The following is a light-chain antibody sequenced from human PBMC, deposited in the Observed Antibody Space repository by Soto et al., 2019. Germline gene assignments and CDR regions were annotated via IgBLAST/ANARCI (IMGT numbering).Light chain of an antibody. CDR3: SSYTDFSTYV. CDR2: DVS. J-gene: IGLJ1*01. CDR1: SSDVGGYNY. Sequence: QSALTQPASVSGSPGQSITISCTGTSSDVGGYNYVSWYQHHPGKAPKLMIYDVSNRPSGVSNRFSGSKSGNTASLTISGLQAEDEADYYCSSYTDFSTYVFGTGTKLTVL. V-gene: IGLV2-14*01.